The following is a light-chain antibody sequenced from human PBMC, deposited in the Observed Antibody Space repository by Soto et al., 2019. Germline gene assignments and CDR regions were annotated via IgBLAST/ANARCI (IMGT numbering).Light chain of an antibody. CDR3: QHYGSSPWT. CDR1: QSVSRY. Sequence: EIVLTQSPGTLSLSPGERATLSCRASQSVSRYLAWYQQKPGQAPRVLFYGASSRATGIPGRFSGSGSGTDFTLTISRLEPEDFAVYYCQHYGSSPWTFGQGTKLEIK. CDR2: GAS. J-gene: IGKJ1*01. V-gene: IGKV3-20*01.